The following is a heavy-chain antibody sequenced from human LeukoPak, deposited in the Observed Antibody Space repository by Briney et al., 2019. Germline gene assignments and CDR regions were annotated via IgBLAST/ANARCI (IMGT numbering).Heavy chain of an antibody. D-gene: IGHD3-10*01. CDR1: GFTFSSST. CDR2: IWYDGSNK. CDR3: AREEGLLWFGEYYGMDV. J-gene: IGHJ6*02. Sequence: PGGSLRLSCVTSGFTFSSSTMNWVRQAPGKGLEWVAVIWYDGSNKYYADSVKGRFTISRDNSKNTLYLQMNSLRAEDTAVYYCAREEGLLWFGEYYGMDVWGQGTTVTVSS. V-gene: IGHV3-33*08.